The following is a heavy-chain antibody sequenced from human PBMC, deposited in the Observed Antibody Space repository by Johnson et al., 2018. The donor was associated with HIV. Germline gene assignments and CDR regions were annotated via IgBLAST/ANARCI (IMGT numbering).Heavy chain of an antibody. CDR1: GFTFSYYA. CDR2: ISYDGTNK. D-gene: IGHD3-22*01. J-gene: IGHJ3*02. V-gene: IGHV3-30-3*01. CDR3: ARIRVAVITEVGAFDM. Sequence: QVQLVESGGGVVRPGGSLRLSCAASGFTFSYYAMHWVRQVPGKGLEWVAVISYDGTNKYYANSVKGRFTISRDNSKNTLYLQMNSRRAEDTAVYLCARIRVAVITEVGAFDMWGQGTMVTVSS.